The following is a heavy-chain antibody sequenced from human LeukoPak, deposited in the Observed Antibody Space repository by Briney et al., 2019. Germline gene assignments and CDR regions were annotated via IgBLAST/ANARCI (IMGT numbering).Heavy chain of an antibody. CDR1: GGSISSGRYY. D-gene: IGHD6-19*01. V-gene: IGHV4-61*02. CDR2: TYPSGIT. CDR3: ASGWSWYYFDY. Sequence: SETLSLTRTVSGGSISSGRYYWSWIRQPAGKGLEWIGRTYPSGITKYNPSLKSRVAISVDTSKNQFFLKLTTVTAADTAAYYCASGWSWYYFDYWGQGILVTVSS. J-gene: IGHJ4*02.